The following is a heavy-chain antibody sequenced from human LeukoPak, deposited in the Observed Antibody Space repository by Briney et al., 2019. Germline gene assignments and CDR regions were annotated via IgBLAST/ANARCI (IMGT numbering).Heavy chain of an antibody. J-gene: IGHJ4*02. CDR1: GFTFSSYG. CDR3: ARDLRRFAAYYFDY. CDR2: IWYDGSNK. D-gene: IGHD5/OR15-5a*01. Sequence: GRSLRLSCAASGFTFSSYGMHWVRQAPGKGLEWLADIWYDGSNKYYADSVKDRFTISRDNSKNTLYLQTNSLRAEDTAVYYCARDLRRFAAYYFDYWGQGTLVTVSS. V-gene: IGHV3-33*01.